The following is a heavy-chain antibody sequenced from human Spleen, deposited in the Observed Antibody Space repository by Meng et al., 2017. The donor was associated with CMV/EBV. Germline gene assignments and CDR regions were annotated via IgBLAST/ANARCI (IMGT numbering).Heavy chain of an antibody. V-gene: IGHV3-30*02. CDR1: GFTFSSYE. CDR2: IRYDAGSDK. J-gene: IGHJ4*02. Sequence: GGSLRLSCAASGFTFSSYEMNWVRQAPGKGLEWVAFIRYDAGSDKYYADSVKGRFTISRDNSKSTLYLQIDSLRLEDTAVYYCAKDRGWGYYDNYLDHWGQGTLVTVSS. CDR3: AKDRGWGYYDNYLDH. D-gene: IGHD3-22*01.